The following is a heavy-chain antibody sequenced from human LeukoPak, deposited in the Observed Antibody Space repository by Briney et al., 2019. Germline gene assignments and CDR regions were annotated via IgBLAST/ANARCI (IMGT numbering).Heavy chain of an antibody. CDR3: ARDSGATGSRVVDY. CDR1: GYSISSGYY. CDR2: IYHSGST. V-gene: IGHV4-38-2*02. D-gene: IGHD1-1*01. J-gene: IGHJ4*02. Sequence: SETLSLTCTVSGYSISSGYYWGWIRQPPGKGLEWIGGIYHSGSTYYNPSLKSRVTTSVDTSKNQFSLKLSSVTAADTAVYYCARDSGATGSRVVDYWGQGTLVTVSS.